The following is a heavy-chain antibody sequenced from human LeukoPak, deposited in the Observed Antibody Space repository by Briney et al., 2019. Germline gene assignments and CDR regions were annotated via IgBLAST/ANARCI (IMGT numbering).Heavy chain of an antibody. D-gene: IGHD3-10*01. J-gene: IGHJ4*02. Sequence: GSSVKVSCKASGGTFSSYAISWVRQAPGQGLEWMGGIIPIFGTANYAQKIQGRVTITADKSTSTAYMELSSLRSEDTAVYYCASWVNMVRGVIFDDYWGQGTLVTVSS. CDR1: GGTFSSYA. V-gene: IGHV1-69*06. CDR2: IIPIFGTA. CDR3: ASWVNMVRGVIFDDY.